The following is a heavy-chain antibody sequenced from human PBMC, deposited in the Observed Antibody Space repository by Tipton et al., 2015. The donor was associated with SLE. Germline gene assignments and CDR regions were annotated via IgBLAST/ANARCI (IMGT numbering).Heavy chain of an antibody. CDR2: INHSGST. V-gene: IGHV4-34*01. CDR1: GGSFSGYY. J-gene: IGHJ5*02. Sequence: TLSLTCAVYGGSFSGYYWSWIRQPPGKGLEWIGEINHSGSTNYNPSLKSRVTISVDTSKKQFSLKLSSVTAADTAVYYCARDGGIAASVNWFDPWGQGTLVTVSS. CDR3: ARDGGIAASVNWFDP. D-gene: IGHD6-13*01.